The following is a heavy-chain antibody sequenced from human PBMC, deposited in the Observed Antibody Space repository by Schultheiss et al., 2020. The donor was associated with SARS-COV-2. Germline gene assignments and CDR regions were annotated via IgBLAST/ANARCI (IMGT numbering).Heavy chain of an antibody. V-gene: IGHV4-61*01. J-gene: IGHJ6*02. CDR1: GGSVSSGSYY. CDR2: IYHSGST. D-gene: IGHD2-2*01. CDR3: ARDQRVRGRGRYCSSTSCPTTDGMDV. Sequence: SETLSLTCTVSGGSVSSGSYYWSWIRQPPGKGLEWIGSIYHSGSTYYNPSLKSRVTISVDTSKNQFSLKLSSVTAADTAVYYCARDQRVRGRGRYCSSTSCPTTDGMDVWGQGTTVTVSS.